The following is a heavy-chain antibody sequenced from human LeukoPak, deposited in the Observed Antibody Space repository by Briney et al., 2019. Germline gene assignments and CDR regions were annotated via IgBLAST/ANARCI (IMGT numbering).Heavy chain of an antibody. CDR2: INHSGST. Sequence: SETLSLTCAVYGGSFSGYYWSWIRQPPGKGLEWIGEINHSGSTNYNPSLKSRVTISVDTSKNQFSLKLSSVTAADAAVYYCARAGYSYGTGYYFDYWGQGALVTVPS. D-gene: IGHD5-18*01. V-gene: IGHV4-34*01. J-gene: IGHJ4*02. CDR3: ARAGYSYGTGYYFDY. CDR1: GGSFSGYY.